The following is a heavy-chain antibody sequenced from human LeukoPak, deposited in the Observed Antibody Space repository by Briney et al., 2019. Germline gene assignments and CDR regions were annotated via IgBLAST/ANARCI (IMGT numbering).Heavy chain of an antibody. Sequence: ASETLSLTCAVYGGSFGGYYWGWIRQPPGKGLEWIGEINHSGSTNYNPSLKSRVTISVDTSKNQFSLKLSSVTAADTAVYYCARGLRGYYDFWSGYPHPPWFDPWGQGTLVTVSS. V-gene: IGHV4-34*01. CDR1: GGSFGGYY. CDR3: ARGLRGYYDFWSGYPHPPWFDP. D-gene: IGHD3-3*01. J-gene: IGHJ5*02. CDR2: INHSGST.